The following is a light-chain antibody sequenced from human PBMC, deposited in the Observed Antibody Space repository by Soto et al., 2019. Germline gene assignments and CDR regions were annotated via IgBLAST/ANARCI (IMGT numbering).Light chain of an antibody. Sequence: QSVLTQPPSASGSPGQSVTISCTGTSSDVGGYNYVSWFQQHPGKAPKLIIHEVNQRPSGVPDRFSGSKSGNTASLTVSGLQADDEGTYYCSSYGGYNNVAFGTGTKVTVL. V-gene: IGLV2-8*01. CDR3: SSYGGYNNVA. CDR2: EVN. J-gene: IGLJ1*01. CDR1: SSDVGGYNY.